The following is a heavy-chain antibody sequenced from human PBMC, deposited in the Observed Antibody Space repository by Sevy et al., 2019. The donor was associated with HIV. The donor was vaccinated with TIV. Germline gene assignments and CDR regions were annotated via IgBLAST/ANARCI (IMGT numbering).Heavy chain of an antibody. J-gene: IGHJ4*02. D-gene: IGHD6-13*01. Sequence: GGSLRLSCAASGFTFSSYAMHWVRQAPGRGLEWVAVISYDGSNKYYADSVKGRFTISRDNSKNTLYLQMNSLRAEDTAVYYCARDGSEEAAAFWGQGTLVTVSS. V-gene: IGHV3-30-3*01. CDR1: GFTFSSYA. CDR2: ISYDGSNK. CDR3: ARDGSEEAAAF.